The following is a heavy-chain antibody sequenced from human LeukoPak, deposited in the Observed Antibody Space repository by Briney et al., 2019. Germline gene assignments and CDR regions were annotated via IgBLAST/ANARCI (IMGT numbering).Heavy chain of an antibody. CDR2: IYYSGST. D-gene: IGHD3-22*01. CDR1: GGSISSYY. Sequence: SETLSLTCTVSGGSISSYYWSWIRQPPGKGLEWSGYIYYSGSTNYNPSLKSRVTISVETSKNQFSLKLSSVTAADTAVYYCARRYVSYYYDSSGSHWYFDLWGRGTLVTVSS. CDR3: ARRYVSYYYDSSGSHWYFDL. V-gene: IGHV4-59*08. J-gene: IGHJ2*01.